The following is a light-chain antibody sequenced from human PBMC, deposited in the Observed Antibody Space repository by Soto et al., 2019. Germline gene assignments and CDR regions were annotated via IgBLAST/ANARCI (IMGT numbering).Light chain of an antibody. J-gene: IGKJ1*01. CDR2: GAS. V-gene: IGKV3-15*01. CDR3: QQYNNWPPA. Sequence: EIVMTQSPATLSVSPGERATLSCRASQSVSGNLAWYQQKPGQAPRLLIYGASTRATGIPARFSGSGSGTEFTPTIISLQSEDVAVYYCQQYNNWPPAFGQGTKVEIK. CDR1: QSVSGN.